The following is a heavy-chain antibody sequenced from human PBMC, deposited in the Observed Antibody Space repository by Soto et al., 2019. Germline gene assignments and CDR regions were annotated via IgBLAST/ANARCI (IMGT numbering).Heavy chain of an antibody. CDR1: GGSISSYY. CDR3: GRVLDFWASYFDY. D-gene: IGHD3-3*01. V-gene: IGHV4-59*12. J-gene: IGHJ4*02. CDR2: IYYSGST. Sequence: PSETLSLTCTVSGGSISSYYWSWIRQPPGKGLEWIGYIYYSGSTNYNPSLKSRVTISVDTSKNQFSLKLSSVTAADTAVYYCGRVLDFWASYFDYWGQGTLVTVSS.